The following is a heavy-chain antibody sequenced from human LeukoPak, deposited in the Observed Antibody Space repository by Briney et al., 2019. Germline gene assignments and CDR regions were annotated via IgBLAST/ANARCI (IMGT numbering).Heavy chain of an antibody. CDR3: ATNYYGSASFDY. CDR2: IYYSGST. J-gene: IGHJ4*02. V-gene: IGHV4-61*01. CDR1: GGSVSSGSYY. D-gene: IGHD3-10*01. Sequence: SETLSLTCTVSGGSVSSGSYYWSWIRQPPGKGLEWIGYIYYSGSTNYNPSLKGRVTISVDTSKNQFSLKLSSVTAADTAVYYCATNYYGSASFDYWGQGTLVTVSS.